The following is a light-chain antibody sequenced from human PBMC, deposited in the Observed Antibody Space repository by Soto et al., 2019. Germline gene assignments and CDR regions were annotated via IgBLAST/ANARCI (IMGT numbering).Light chain of an antibody. CDR3: QSADSSGTHVV. CDR2: KDS. J-gene: IGLJ2*01. CDR1: ALPKQY. Sequence: YELTQPPSVSVSPGQTARITCSGDALPKQYAYWYQQKPGQAPVLVIYKDSERPSGIPERFSGSSSGTTVTLTISGVQAEDEADYYCQSADSSGTHVVFGGGTQLTVL. V-gene: IGLV3-25*03.